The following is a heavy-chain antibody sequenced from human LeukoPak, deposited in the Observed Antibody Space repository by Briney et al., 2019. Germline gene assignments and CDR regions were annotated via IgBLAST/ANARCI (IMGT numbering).Heavy chain of an antibody. Sequence: PSETLSLTCTVSGDSIRSFFWSWVRQPPGKGLEGIGFFYYSGSTNYNPSLKSRVSISVDTSTKQLSLNLTSVTAADTAVYYCACVPAAGYGYFEDWGQRALVTVSS. CDR3: ACVPAAGYGYFED. J-gene: IGHJ4*02. V-gene: IGHV4-59*01. CDR2: FYYSGST. D-gene: IGHD4-17*01. CDR1: GDSIRSFF.